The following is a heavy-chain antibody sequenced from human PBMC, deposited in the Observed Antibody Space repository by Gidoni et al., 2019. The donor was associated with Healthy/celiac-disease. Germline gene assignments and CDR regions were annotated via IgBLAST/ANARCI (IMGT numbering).Heavy chain of an antibody. V-gene: IGHV3-7*05. CDR1: GFPFSSYW. J-gene: IGHJ4*02. D-gene: IGHD2-2*01. CDR2: IKQDGSEK. Sequence: EVQLVESGGGLVQPGGSLRLSCAASGFPFSSYWMSWVRQAPGKGLEWVANIKQDGSEKYYVDSVKGRFTISRDNAKNSLYLQMNSLRAEDTAVYYCARDRGDIIVVPAAMDYWGQGTLVTVSS. CDR3: ARDRGDIIVVPAAMDY.